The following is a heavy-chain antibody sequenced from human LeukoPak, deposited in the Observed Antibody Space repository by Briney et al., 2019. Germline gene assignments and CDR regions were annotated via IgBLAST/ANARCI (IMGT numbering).Heavy chain of an antibody. CDR1: GYTFTAYY. D-gene: IGHD3-10*01. J-gene: IGHJ4*02. V-gene: IGHV1-2*02. CDR3: ARGPYFYGSGSPFDY. CDR2: INPNSGGT. Sequence: GASVKVSCKASGYTFTAYYMHWVRQAPGQGLEWMGWINPNSGGTNYAQKFQGRVTMTRDTSISTAYMELSRLRSDDTAVYYCARGPYFYGSGSPFDYWGQGTLVTVSS.